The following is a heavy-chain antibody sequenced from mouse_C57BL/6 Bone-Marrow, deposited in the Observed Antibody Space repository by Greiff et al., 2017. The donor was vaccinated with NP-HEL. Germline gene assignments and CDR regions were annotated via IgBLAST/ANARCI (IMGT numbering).Heavy chain of an antibody. V-gene: IGHV14-4*01. CDR3: TTGGSSPYAMDY. J-gene: IGHJ4*01. CDR2: IDPENGDT. CDR1: GFNIKDYY. Sequence: EVQLQESGAELVRPGASVKLSCTASGFNIKDYYMHWVKQRPEQGLEWIGWIDPENGDTEYASKFQGKATITADTSSNTAYLQLSSLTSEDTAVDYCTTGGSSPYAMDYWGQGTSVTVSS. D-gene: IGHD1-1*01.